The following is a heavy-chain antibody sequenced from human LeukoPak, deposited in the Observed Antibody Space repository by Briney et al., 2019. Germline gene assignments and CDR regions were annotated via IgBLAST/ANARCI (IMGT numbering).Heavy chain of an antibody. CDR2: IYSGGST. J-gene: IGHJ3*02. CDR1: GFTVSTNY. D-gene: IGHD6-6*01. Sequence: PGGSLRLPCGASGFTVSTNYMSWVRQAPGKGLEWVSIIYSGGSTYYADSVKGRFTISRDNSKNTLYLQMNSLRAEDTAVYYCASYRYGSSFAFDIWGQGTTVTVSS. CDR3: ASYRYGSSFAFDI. V-gene: IGHV3-66*01.